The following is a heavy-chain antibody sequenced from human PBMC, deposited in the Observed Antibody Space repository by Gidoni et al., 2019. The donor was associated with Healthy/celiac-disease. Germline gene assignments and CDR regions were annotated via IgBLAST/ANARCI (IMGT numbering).Heavy chain of an antibody. CDR1: GGSLSSSRYY. Sequence: QLPLQGSGPGLVKPSETLSLTCTVPGGSLSSSRYYWGWIRQPPGKGLEWIGSIYYSGSTYSNPSLKSRVTISVDTSKYQFSLKLGSVTAADAAVYYCAMMQLWLGRAFDIWGQGTMVTVSS. CDR3: AMMQLWLGRAFDI. V-gene: IGHV4-39*01. D-gene: IGHD5-18*01. CDR2: IYYSGST. J-gene: IGHJ3*02.